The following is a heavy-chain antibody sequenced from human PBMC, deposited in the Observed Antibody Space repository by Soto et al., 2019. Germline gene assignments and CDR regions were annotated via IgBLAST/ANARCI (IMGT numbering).Heavy chain of an antibody. Sequence: SVKVSCKASGGTFSSYAISWVRQAPGQGLEWMGGIIPIFGTANYAQKFQGRVTITADKSTSTAYMELSSLRSEDTAVYYCARDITTVRAVNPIKSFAPWGHGTMVTVSS. CDR2: IIPIFGTA. J-gene: IGHJ5*02. D-gene: IGHD3-10*01. CDR3: ARDITTVRAVNPIKSFAP. V-gene: IGHV1-69*06. CDR1: GGTFSSYA.